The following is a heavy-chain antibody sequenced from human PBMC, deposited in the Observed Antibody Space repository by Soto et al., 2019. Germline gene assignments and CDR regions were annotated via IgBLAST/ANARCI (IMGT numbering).Heavy chain of an antibody. D-gene: IGHD4-17*01. CDR1: GGSVSNTTYY. Sequence: SETLSLTCSVSGGSVSNTTYYWSWIRQPPGKRREWIGYVYYSGTTNDNPSLKSRVTISVDLSKTQFSLRLSSVTTADTALYYCARTTAVPNTLRSRYFFDYWGQGTLVTVSS. J-gene: IGHJ4*02. V-gene: IGHV4-61*01. CDR3: ARTTAVPNTLRSRYFFDY. CDR2: VYYSGTT.